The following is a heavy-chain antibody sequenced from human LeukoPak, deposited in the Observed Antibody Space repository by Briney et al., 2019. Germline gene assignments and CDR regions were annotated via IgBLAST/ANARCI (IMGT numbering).Heavy chain of an antibody. V-gene: IGHV4-59*01. CDR1: GGSFSGYY. CDR3: ARWPLGSSMDY. J-gene: IGHJ4*02. D-gene: IGHD2-2*01. CDR2: IYYSGST. Sequence: PSETLSLTCAVYGGSFSGYYWSWIRQPPGKGLEWIGYIYYSGSTNYNPSLKSRVTISVDTSKNQFSLKLSSVTAADTAVYYCARWPLGSSMDYWGQGTLVTVSS.